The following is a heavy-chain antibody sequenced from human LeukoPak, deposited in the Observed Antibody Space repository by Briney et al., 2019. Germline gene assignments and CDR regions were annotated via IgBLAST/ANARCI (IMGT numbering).Heavy chain of an antibody. Sequence: PGGSLRLSCEASGFTFSSYAMHWVRQAPGKGLEWVVVISYDGSNKYYADSVKGRFTISRDNSKNTLYLQMNSLRAEDTAVYYCASLPIEYSSSNWGQGTLVTVSS. V-gene: IGHV3-30*01. CDR3: ASLPIEYSSSN. J-gene: IGHJ4*02. CDR2: ISYDGSNK. D-gene: IGHD6-6*01. CDR1: GFTFSSYA.